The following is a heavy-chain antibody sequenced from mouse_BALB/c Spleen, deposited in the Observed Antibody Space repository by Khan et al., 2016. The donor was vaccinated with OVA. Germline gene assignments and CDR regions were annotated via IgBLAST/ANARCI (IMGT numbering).Heavy chain of an antibody. Sequence: QVQLQQPGAELVRPGASVKLSCKASGYTFTSFWMNWVTERPGQGLEWIGMIDPSDSETHYTQMFKDKATLTVDKSSSTAYMQLSGLTSEDSAVYYCARGGYGTSFAYWGQGTLVTVSA. CDR3: ARGGYGTSFAY. D-gene: IGHD2-1*01. J-gene: IGHJ3*01. CDR2: IDPSDSET. V-gene: IGHV1-61*01. CDR1: GYTFTSFW.